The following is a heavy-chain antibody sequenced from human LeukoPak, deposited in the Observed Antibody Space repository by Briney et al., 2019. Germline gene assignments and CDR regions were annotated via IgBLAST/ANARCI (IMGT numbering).Heavy chain of an antibody. CDR1: RYTFTGHF. Sequence: GASVNVSCKTSRYTFTGHFMHWVRQAPGRGPEWMGLINPNTGGTKHAQNFQGRVTLTRDPSITTVYMELSRLRSDDTATYYCARGFDSGDFALEFWGQGTLVTVSA. CDR2: INPNTGGT. D-gene: IGHD4-17*01. V-gene: IGHV1-2*02. CDR3: ARGFDSGDFALEF. J-gene: IGHJ4*02.